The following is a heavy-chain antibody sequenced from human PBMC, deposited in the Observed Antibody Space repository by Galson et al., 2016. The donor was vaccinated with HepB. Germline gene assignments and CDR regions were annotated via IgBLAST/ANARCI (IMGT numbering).Heavy chain of an antibody. CDR2: VGTTGSTT. D-gene: IGHD6-19*01. J-gene: IGHJ4*02. CDR1: GFTFSNYA. CDR3: AKVGQWRAFDY. V-gene: IGHV3-23*01. Sequence: SLRLSCAASGFTFSNYAMTWVRQAPEKGPEWVSSVGTTGSTTYYADSVKGRFTISRDNSKNTLYLQINSLRADDTAVYYCAKVGQWRAFDYWGQGTLVTVSS.